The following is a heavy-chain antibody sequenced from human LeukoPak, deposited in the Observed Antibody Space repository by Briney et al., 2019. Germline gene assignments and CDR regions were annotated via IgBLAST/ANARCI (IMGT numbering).Heavy chain of an antibody. J-gene: IGHJ3*02. CDR3: ARDANYHVSSDYYDAFDI. CDR1: GFSFSNYW. CDR2: IRGDESRK. D-gene: IGHD3-22*01. V-gene: IGHV3-7*01. Sequence: GGSLRLSCAASGFSFSNYWMTWLRQAPGKGLEWVANIRGDESRKYYLDSVTGRFTISRDNAKNSLYLQMNGLRAEDTAVYYCARDANYHVSSDYYDAFDIWGQGTMVTVSS.